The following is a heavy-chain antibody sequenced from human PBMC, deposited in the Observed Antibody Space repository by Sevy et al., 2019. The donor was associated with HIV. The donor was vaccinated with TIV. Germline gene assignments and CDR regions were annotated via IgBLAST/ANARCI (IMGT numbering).Heavy chain of an antibody. CDR2: ISTSGSA. CDR3: AREPYYETSGYPWYFDY. Sequence: SETLSLTCTVSGDSITSGYNFWSWIRQPAGKGLEWIGRISTSGSANYNSSLKSRVSMSIDTSKNQFSVKLSSLSAADTAVYYCAREPYYETSGYPWYFDYWGQGTLVTVSS. V-gene: IGHV4-61*02. D-gene: IGHD3-22*01. CDR1: GDSITSGYNF. J-gene: IGHJ4*02.